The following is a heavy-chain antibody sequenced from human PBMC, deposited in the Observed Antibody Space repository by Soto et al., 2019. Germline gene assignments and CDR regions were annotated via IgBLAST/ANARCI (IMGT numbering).Heavy chain of an antibody. J-gene: IGHJ1*01. CDR2: ISHDESNK. D-gene: IGHD3-22*01. V-gene: IGHV3-30-3*01. CDR3: AREDESSGHAGPFKL. CDR1: GFSLSTRV. Sequence: QVQLVESGGDVVQPGRSLRLSCAVSGFSLSTRVMHWVRQAPGKGLEWVALISHDESNKDYADSVKGRFTISKDNSKNTLYLQMNRLRVEDTAVYYCAREDESSGHAGPFKLWCQGTLVSVSS.